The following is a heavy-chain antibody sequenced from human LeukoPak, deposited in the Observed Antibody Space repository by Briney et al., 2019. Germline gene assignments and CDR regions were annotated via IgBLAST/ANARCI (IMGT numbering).Heavy chain of an antibody. CDR2: ISYDGSNK. V-gene: IGHV3-30-3*01. D-gene: IGHD1-14*01. CDR1: GFTFSSYA. CDR3: ARVNHYPGYYFDY. J-gene: IGHJ4*02. Sequence: PGGSLRLSCAASGFTFSSYAMHWVRQAPGKGLEWVAVISYDGSNKYYADSVKGRFTISRDNSKNTLYLQMNSLRAEDTAVYYCARVNHYPGYYFDYWGQGTLVTVSS.